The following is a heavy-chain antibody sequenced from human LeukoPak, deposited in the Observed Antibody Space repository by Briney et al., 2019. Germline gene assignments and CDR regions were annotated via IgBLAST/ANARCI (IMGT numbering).Heavy chain of an antibody. D-gene: IGHD2/OR15-2a*01. V-gene: IGHV3-74*01. CDR2: IRADGTRM. Sequence: GSLRLSCAASGFPLSSYWMHWVRQAPGKGLEWVAQIRADGTRMVYGDSVKGRFTISRDNARNMLFLQMNSLRPEDSAVYYCARDDVSPQAFDIWGQGTMVTVSS. CDR3: ARDDVSPQAFDI. CDR1: GFPLSSYW. J-gene: IGHJ3*02.